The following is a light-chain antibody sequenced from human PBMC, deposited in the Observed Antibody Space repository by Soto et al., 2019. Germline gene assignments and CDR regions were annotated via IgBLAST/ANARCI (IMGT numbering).Light chain of an antibody. CDR3: QKYNSAPPWT. V-gene: IGKV1-27*01. CDR1: QGISNY. Sequence: DIQMTQSPSSLSASVGDRVTITCRASQGISNYLAWYQQKPGKVPKLLIYAASTLQSGVPSRFSGSGSGTDFTLTISXLQPEDVATYYCQKYNSAPPWTFGQGTKVEIK. J-gene: IGKJ1*01. CDR2: AAS.